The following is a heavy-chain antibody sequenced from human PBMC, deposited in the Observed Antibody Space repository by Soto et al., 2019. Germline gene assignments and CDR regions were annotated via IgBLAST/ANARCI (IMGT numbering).Heavy chain of an antibody. CDR1: GYSFTSYW. CDR3: TREGSVPHYYYGMDV. D-gene: IGHD3-10*01. CDR2: INTHNGNT. Sequence: PGESLKISCKGSGYSFTSYWISWVRQAPGQGLEWMGWINTHNGNTNYAQNLQGRVTMTADTSTSTAYRELRSLRSDDTAVYYCTREGSVPHYYYGMDVWGQGTTVTVSS. J-gene: IGHJ6*02. V-gene: IGHV1-18*04.